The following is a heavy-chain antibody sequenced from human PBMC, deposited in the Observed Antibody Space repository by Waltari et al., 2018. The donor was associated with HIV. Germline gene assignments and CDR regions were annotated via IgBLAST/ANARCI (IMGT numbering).Heavy chain of an antibody. Sequence: EVQLVESGGGLVQPGGSLRLSCAASGFTFSSYSMNWVRQAPGKGLEWVSYISSSSNTINYADSVKCRFTVSRDNAKNSLYLQMNSLRAEDTAVFFCARGGATRFDYWGQGTLVTVSS. V-gene: IGHV3-48*04. CDR3: ARGGATRFDY. D-gene: IGHD1-26*01. CDR2: ISSSSNTI. CDR1: GFTFSSYS. J-gene: IGHJ4*02.